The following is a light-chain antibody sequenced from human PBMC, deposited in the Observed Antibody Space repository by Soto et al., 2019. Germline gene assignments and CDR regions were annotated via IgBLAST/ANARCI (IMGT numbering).Light chain of an antibody. CDR1: SSNIGAGYD. V-gene: IGLV1-40*01. Sequence: QSVLTQPPSVSGAPGQRVTISCTGSSSNIGAGYDVHWYQQLPGTAPKLLIYGNSNRPSGVPDRFSGSKSGTSASLAITGLRGEDGADYSCQSYDSSLGGSVFGGGTKLTVL. J-gene: IGLJ3*02. CDR3: QSYDSSLGGSV. CDR2: GNS.